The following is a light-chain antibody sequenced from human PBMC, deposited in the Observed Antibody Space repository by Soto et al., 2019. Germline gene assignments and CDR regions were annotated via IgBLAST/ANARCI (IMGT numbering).Light chain of an antibody. J-gene: IGKJ1*01. CDR1: QSVSSN. Sequence: EIVRTQSPATLSVSPGERATLSCRASQSVSSNLAWYQQKPGQAPRLLIYGASTRATAIPARFSGSGSGTEFTLTISSLQSEDFAVYYCQQYNNWPVTFGQGTKVDI. CDR3: QQYNNWPVT. V-gene: IGKV3-15*01. CDR2: GAS.